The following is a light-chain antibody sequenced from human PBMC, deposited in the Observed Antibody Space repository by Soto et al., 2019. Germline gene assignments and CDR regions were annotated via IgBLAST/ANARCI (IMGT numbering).Light chain of an antibody. V-gene: IGLV2-14*03. Sequence: QSALTQPASVSGSPGQSITISCAGTSSDVGGYNYVSWYQHHPGKVPQLMIYDVSNRPSGVSNRFSGSKSGNTASLTISGLQPEDEADYYCYSYTTSNTYVFGTGTKVTV. CDR2: DVS. CDR1: SSDVGGYNY. J-gene: IGLJ1*01. CDR3: YSYTTSNTYV.